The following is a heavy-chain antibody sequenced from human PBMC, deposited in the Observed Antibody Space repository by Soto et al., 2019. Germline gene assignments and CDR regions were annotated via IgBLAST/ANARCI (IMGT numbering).Heavy chain of an antibody. CDR1: GFTFDDYA. V-gene: IGHV3-9*01. CDR3: AKDFWSGRHIYGLDV. CDR2: ISWNNNDI. D-gene: IGHD3-3*01. Sequence: LRLSCAASGFTFDDYAMHWVRQAPGKGLEWVSGISWNNNDIGYADSVKGRFTISRDNAKNSLYLQMNSLRPDDTALYYCAKDFWSGRHIYGLDVWGQGTTVTV. J-gene: IGHJ6*02.